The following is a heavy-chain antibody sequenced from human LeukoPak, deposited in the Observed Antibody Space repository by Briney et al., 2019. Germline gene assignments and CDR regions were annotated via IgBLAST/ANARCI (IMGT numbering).Heavy chain of an antibody. CDR2: IWHDGTNE. J-gene: IGHJ4*02. CDR1: GFAFSASG. V-gene: IGHV3-33*01. D-gene: IGHD6-19*01. Sequence: QSGGSLRLSSAGSGFAFSASGMQWVRQAPGKGLEWVALIWHDGTNEKYADSVKGRFTISRDNSMDTLYPQMNSLRAEDTAVYYCARWSPYSSGWYELDYWGQGILVTVSS. CDR3: ARWSPYSSGWYELDY.